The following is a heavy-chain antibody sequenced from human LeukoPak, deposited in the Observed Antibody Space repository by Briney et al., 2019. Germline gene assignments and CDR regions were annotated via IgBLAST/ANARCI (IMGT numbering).Heavy chain of an antibody. CDR2: IKQDGSEK. J-gene: IGHJ4*02. V-gene: IGHV3-7*01. CDR3: ARDAGDGFDYVWGSYVY. CDR1: GFTFSSYS. Sequence: GGSLRLSCAAPGFTFSSYSMNWVRQAPGKGLEWVANIKQDGSEKYYVDSVKGRFTISRDNAKNSLYLQMNSLRAEDTAVYYCARDAGDGFDYVWGSYVYWGQGTLVTVSS. D-gene: IGHD3-16*01.